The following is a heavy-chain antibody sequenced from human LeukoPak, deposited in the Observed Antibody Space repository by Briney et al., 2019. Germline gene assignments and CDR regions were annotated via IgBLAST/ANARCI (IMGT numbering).Heavy chain of an antibody. V-gene: IGHV3-7*01. CDR1: GFTFSSYW. CDR3: ARDSVAEGDDFYYYLDV. J-gene: IGHJ6*03. Sequence: GGSLRLSSAACGFTFSSYWMSWVRQAPGKGLEWVANIKQDGSEKYYVDSVKGRFTISRDNAKNSLYLQMNSLRAEDTAVYYCARDSVAEGDDFYYYLDVWGKGTTVTVSS. CDR2: IKQDGSEK. D-gene: IGHD2-15*01.